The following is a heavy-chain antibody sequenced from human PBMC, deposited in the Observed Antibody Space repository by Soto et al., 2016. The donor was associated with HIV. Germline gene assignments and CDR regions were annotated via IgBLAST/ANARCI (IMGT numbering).Heavy chain of an antibody. V-gene: IGHV4-38-2*02. CDR3: VRHQVWYGPGKTFFDY. CDR2: VYVGSTT. Sequence: QMKLQESGPGLVKPSETLSLTCSVSGYSISSGYYWGWVRQPPGKGLEWIGNVYVGSTTHYNASLQSRVTIALDGSKNQFSLKLRSVTAADTAVYYCVRHQVWYGPGKTFFDYWGQGRLVTVSS. D-gene: IGHD3-10*01. CDR1: GYSISSGYY. J-gene: IGHJ4*02.